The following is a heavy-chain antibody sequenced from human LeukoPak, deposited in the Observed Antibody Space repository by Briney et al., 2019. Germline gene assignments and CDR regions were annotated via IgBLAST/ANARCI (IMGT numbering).Heavy chain of an antibody. CDR2: LWYDGSNK. J-gene: IGHJ4*02. CDR1: GFTFSRHG. D-gene: IGHD3-22*01. CDR3: ARSTGLSDSGGHPLDY. V-gene: IGHV3-33*01. Sequence: GGSLRLSCAASGFTFSRHGMHWVRQAPGKGLEWVAGLWYDGSNKEYADSVKGRFTISRDNSKNTLSVQMNSLRVEDTAVYYCARSTGLSDSGGHPLDYWGQGSPVIVSS.